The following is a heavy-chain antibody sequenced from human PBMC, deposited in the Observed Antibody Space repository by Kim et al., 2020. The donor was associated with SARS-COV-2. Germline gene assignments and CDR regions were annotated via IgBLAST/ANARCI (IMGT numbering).Heavy chain of an antibody. CDR2: IYSGGST. CDR1: GFTVSSNY. CDR3: ARAPRYDFWSGPFDY. Sequence: GGSLRLSCAASGFTVSSNYMSWVRQAPGKGLEWVSVIYSGGSTYYADSVKGRFTISRDNSKNTLYLQMNSLRAEDTAVYYCARAPRYDFWSGPFDYWGQGTLVTVSS. J-gene: IGHJ4*02. V-gene: IGHV3-66*01. D-gene: IGHD3-3*01.